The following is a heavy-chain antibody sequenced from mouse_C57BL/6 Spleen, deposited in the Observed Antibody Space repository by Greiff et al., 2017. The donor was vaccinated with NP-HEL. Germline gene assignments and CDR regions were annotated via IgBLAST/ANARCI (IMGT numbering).Heavy chain of an antibody. V-gene: IGHV1-80*01. CDR3: ERRGSSPDWFAY. D-gene: IGHD1-1*01. CDR1: GYAFSSYW. CDR2: IYPGDGDT. Sequence: VKLVESGAELVKPGASVKISCKASGYAFSSYWMNWVKQRPGKGLEWIGQIYPGDGDTNYNGKFKGKATLTADKSSSTADMQLSSLTSEDSAVYFCERRGSSPDWFAYWGQGTLVTVSA. J-gene: IGHJ3*01.